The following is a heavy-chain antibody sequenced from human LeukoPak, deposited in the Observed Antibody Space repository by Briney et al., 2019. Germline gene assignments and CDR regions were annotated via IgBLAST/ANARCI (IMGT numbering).Heavy chain of an antibody. CDR3: ARGGSSGWYGLGAFDI. J-gene: IGHJ3*02. Sequence: GGSLRLSCAASGFTFSTYTIHWVRQVPGKGLEWVSGINWNGGSTGYADSVKGRFTISRDNAKNSLYLQMNSLRAEDTALYHCARGGSSGWYGLGAFDIWGQGTMVTVSS. D-gene: IGHD6-19*01. CDR1: GFTFSTYT. CDR2: INWNGGST. V-gene: IGHV3-20*01.